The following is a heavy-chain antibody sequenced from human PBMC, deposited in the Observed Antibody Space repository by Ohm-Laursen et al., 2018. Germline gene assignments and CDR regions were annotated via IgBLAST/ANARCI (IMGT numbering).Heavy chain of an antibody. CDR1: GDSINISY. Sequence: SDTLSLTCTVSGDSINISYWSWIRQPPGKGLEWIGYIYYSGSTYYNPSLKSLVTISVDTSKNQFSLKLSSVTAADTAVYYCARRGPGTDAFDIWGQGTMVTVSS. CDR2: IYYSGST. CDR3: ARRGPGTDAFDI. D-gene: IGHD1/OR15-1a*01. V-gene: IGHV4-59*06. J-gene: IGHJ3*02.